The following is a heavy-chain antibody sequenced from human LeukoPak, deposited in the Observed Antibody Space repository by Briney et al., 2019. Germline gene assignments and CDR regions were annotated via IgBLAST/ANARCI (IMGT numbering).Heavy chain of an antibody. V-gene: IGHV4-34*01. CDR2: INHSGST. Sequence: SETLSLTRTVSGGSISAYYWSWIRRPPGKGLEWIGEINHSGSTNYNPSLKSRVTISVDTSKNQFSLKLSSVTAADTAVYYCARRHSSGWYRYYYYYMDAWGKGTTVTISS. J-gene: IGHJ6*03. CDR1: GGSISAYY. CDR3: ARRHSSGWYRYYYYYMDA. D-gene: IGHD6-19*01.